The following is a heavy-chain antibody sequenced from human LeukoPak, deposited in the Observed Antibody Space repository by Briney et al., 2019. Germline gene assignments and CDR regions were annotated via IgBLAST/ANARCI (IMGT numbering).Heavy chain of an antibody. Sequence: HPGGSLRLSRAASGFTFSSYWMSWVRQAPGKGLEWVANINQDGSEKYYVDSVKGRFTISRDNGRSSLFLQMNSLRVEDTAVYYCARDRHGDTGDWSFDLKGRGALVTVSS. CDR2: INQDGSEK. V-gene: IGHV3-7*01. D-gene: IGHD4-17*01. CDR1: GFTFSSYW. J-gene: IGHJ2*01. CDR3: ARDRHGDTGDWSFDL.